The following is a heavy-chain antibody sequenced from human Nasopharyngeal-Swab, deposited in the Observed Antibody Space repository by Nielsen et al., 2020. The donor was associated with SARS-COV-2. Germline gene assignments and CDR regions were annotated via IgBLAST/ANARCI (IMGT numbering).Heavy chain of an antibody. Sequence: GESLKISCAASGFTFSNYWMHWVRQAPGKGLVWVSRVSPDGTSTTYADSVKGRFTVSRDNAKNTLYLQMNSLRAEDTAVYYCAKSAAAANEVWFDPWGQGTLVTVSS. V-gene: IGHV3-74*03. J-gene: IGHJ5*02. CDR3: AKSAAAANEVWFDP. D-gene: IGHD6-13*01. CDR2: VSPDGTST. CDR1: GFTFSNYW.